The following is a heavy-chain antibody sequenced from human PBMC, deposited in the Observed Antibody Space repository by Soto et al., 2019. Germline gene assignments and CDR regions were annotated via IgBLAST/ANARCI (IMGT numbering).Heavy chain of an antibody. CDR1: GFSFSSYA. CDR3: ATPVTRLIAFDL. D-gene: IGHD4-17*01. CDR2: ISARGGSS. Sequence: EVQLLESGGGLVQPGGSLRLACAASGFSFSSYAMVWVRQAPGKGLEWVSVISARGGSSYFADSVKGRFTISRDNSKNVLSLEMNSLRAEDTATYFCATPVTRLIAFDLWGQGTMVTVSS. V-gene: IGHV3-23*01. J-gene: IGHJ3*01.